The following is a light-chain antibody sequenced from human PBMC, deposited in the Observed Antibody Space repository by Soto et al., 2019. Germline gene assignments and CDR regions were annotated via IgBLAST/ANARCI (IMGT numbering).Light chain of an antibody. V-gene: IGLV2-23*01. Sequence: QSALTQPASLSGSPGQSITISCTGTSSDVGGSGLVSWYQFHPGKAPKLLIFEGFKRPSGISNRFSGSKSGSTASLTISGLQAEDEADYYCCSYAGRSTWDVVFGGGTQLTVL. J-gene: IGLJ2*01. CDR1: SSDVGGSGL. CDR2: EGF. CDR3: CSYAGRSTWDVV.